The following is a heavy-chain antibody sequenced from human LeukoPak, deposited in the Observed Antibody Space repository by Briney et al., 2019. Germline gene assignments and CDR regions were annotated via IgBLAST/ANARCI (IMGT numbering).Heavy chain of an antibody. CDR2: ISRSGTT. CDR1: GASLSSGTFY. J-gene: IGHJ4*02. CDR3: ARDRGPRIGNSYYSDY. V-gene: IGHV4-30-2*01. D-gene: IGHD4-23*01. Sequence: SETLSLTCSVSGASLSSGTFYWSWIRQAPRKGLEWIGFISRSGTTSYNPALERRVTISVDRSKNQFSLNLSSVTAADTAVYYCARDRGPRIGNSYYSDYWGQGILVTVSS.